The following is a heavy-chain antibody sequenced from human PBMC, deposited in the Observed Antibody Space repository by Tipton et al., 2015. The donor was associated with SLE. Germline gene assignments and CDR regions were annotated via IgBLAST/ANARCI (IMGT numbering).Heavy chain of an antibody. CDR2: IYYSGST. CDR3: ARAPHDSIHYGMDV. J-gene: IGHJ6*02. Sequence: TLSLTCTVSGGSISSGGYYWSWIRQHPGKGLEWIGYIYYSGSTYYNPSLKSRVTISVDTSKNRFSLKLSSVTAADTAVYYCARAPHDSIHYGMDVWGQGTTVTVSS. V-gene: IGHV4-31*03. D-gene: IGHD1-1*01. CDR1: GGSISSGGYY.